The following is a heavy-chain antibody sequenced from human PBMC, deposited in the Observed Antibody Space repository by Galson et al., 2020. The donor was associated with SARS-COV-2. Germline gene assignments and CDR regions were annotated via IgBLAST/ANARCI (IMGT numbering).Heavy chain of an antibody. CDR3: ARDPSGVSGGMDV. D-gene: IGHD2-15*01. CDR1: GFTFSDYY. J-gene: IGHJ6*02. CDR2: ISYSTYYT. V-gene: IGHV3-11*06. Sequence: VETGGSLRLSCAASGFTFSDYYMTWIRQAPGKGLEWLSYISYSTYYTGYADSVKGRFTISRDNARNSLYLQMNSLRAEDTAVYYCARDPSGVSGGMDVWGQGTTVTVSS.